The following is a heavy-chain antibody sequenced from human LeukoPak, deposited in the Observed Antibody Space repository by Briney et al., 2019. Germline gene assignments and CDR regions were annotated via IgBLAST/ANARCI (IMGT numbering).Heavy chain of an antibody. Sequence: GGSLRLSCAASGFTFNTYAMNWVRQAPGKGLEWVSYISSSSSTIYYADSVKGRSTISRDNAKNSLYLQMNSLTDEDTALYYCARARPVADVNWFDPWGQGTLVTVSS. CDR3: ARARPVADVNWFDP. CDR2: ISSSSSTI. CDR1: GFTFNTYA. D-gene: IGHD6-19*01. V-gene: IGHV3-48*02. J-gene: IGHJ5*02.